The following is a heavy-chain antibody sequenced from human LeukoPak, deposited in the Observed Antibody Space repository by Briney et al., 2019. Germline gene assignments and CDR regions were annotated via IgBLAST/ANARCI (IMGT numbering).Heavy chain of an antibody. CDR3: ARIEAGIAAAGYYYYYYMDV. D-gene: IGHD6-13*01. CDR1: GGSISSSSYY. J-gene: IGHJ6*03. CDR2: IYYSGST. Sequence: SETLSLTCTVSGGSISSSSYYWGWIRQPPGKGLEWIGSIYYSGSTYYNPSLKSRVTISVDTSKNQFSLKLSSVTAADTAVYYCARIEAGIAAAGYYYYYYMDVWGKGTTVTVSS. V-gene: IGHV4-39*07.